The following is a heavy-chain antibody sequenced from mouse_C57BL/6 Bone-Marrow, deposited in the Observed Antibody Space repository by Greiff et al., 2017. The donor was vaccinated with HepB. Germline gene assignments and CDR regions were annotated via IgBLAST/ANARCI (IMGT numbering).Heavy chain of an antibody. Sequence: QVQLQQSGAELMKPGASVKLSCKATGYTFTGYWIEWVKQRPGHGLEWIGEILPGSGSTNYNEKFKGKATFTADTSSNTAYMQLSSLTTEDSALYYCARSGYYYGSSYGWYFDVWGTGTTVTVSS. D-gene: IGHD1-1*01. CDR2: ILPGSGST. CDR1: GYTFTGYW. V-gene: IGHV1-9*01. CDR3: ARSGYYYGSSYGWYFDV. J-gene: IGHJ1*03.